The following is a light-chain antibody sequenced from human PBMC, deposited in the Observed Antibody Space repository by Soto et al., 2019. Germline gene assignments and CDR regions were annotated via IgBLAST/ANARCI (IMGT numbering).Light chain of an antibody. CDR2: GAS. J-gene: IGKJ1*01. CDR1: QSVSSSY. Sequence: EIVLTQSPGTLSLSPGERATLSCRASQSVSSSYLAWYQQKPGQAPRLLIYGASSRATGIPDRFSGSGSGTDFTLTISSLQSEDFTVYFCQQYNTGPQTFGQGTKVDIK. CDR3: QQYNTGPQT. V-gene: IGKV3-20*01.